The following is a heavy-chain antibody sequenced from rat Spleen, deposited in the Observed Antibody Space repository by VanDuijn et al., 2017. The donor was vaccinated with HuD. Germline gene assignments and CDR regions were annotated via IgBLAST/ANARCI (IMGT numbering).Heavy chain of an antibody. V-gene: IGHV3-3*01. CDR1: GHAITSSFR. CDR2: INSAGST. D-gene: IGHD1-1*01. Sequence: EVQLQESGPGLVKPSQSLSLTCSVTGHAITSSFRWNWIRKLPGNKLEWMGYINSAGSTVYNPSPKSRISITRDTSKNQFVLQVNSVVTEDTATYYDATSEGVHYYLPFAYWGQGTLVTVSS. J-gene: IGHJ3*01. CDR3: ATSEGVHYYLPFAY.